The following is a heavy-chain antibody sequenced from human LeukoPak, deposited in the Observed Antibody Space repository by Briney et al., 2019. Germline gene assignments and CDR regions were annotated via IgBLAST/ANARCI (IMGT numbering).Heavy chain of an antibody. Sequence: PGESLRLSCGASGFTFSSYSTNWVRQAPGKGLEWVSSISNSGASTDYADSVKGRFTISRDNAKNSLYLQMTSLRAEDTAVYYCARESRRYGSGSYPPDYWGRGTLVTVSS. J-gene: IGHJ4*02. D-gene: IGHD3-10*01. CDR1: GFTFSSYS. CDR2: ISNSGAST. V-gene: IGHV3-21*06. CDR3: ARESRRYGSGSYPPDY.